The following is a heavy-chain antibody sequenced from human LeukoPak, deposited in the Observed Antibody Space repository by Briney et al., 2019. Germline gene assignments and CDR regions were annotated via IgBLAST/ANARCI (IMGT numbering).Heavy chain of an antibody. V-gene: IGHV4-38-2*02. CDR3: ARGSYRMIAFDY. CDR1: GAAAGRDYC. Sequence: GAAAGRDYCCRRIIKPQRKGLEVIGSIYRSGNTYYNPSLKGRVIISIDTSKNQFSLKLNSVTAGDTAVYYCARGSYRMIAFDYWGQGALVAVCS. J-gene: IGHJ4*02. CDR2: IYRSGNT. D-gene: IGHD1-26*01.